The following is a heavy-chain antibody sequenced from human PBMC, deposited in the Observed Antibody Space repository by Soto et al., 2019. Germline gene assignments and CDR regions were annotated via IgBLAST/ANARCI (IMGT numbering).Heavy chain of an antibody. J-gene: IGHJ6*03. CDR1: GFTFDDYG. Sequence: PGGSLRLSCAASGFTFDDYGMSWVRQAPGKGLEWVSGINWNGGSTGYADSVKGRFTISRDNAKNSLYLQMNSLRAEDTALYHCARIAVAGSNYYYFMDVWGKGTTVTVSS. D-gene: IGHD6-19*01. V-gene: IGHV3-20*01. CDR2: INWNGGST. CDR3: ARIAVAGSNYYYFMDV.